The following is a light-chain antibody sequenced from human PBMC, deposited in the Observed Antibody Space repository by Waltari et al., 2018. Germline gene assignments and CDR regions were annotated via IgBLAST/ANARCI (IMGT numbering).Light chain of an antibody. CDR3: QQYNDWPS. CDR2: GAS. V-gene: IGKV3-15*01. Sequence: EIEMTQSPATLSVSPGEGATLSCRASQNVRSNLVWYQQKPCQPPRLLMCGASTRAAGVPARFSGSGSGTDFILTISSLQSEDFAVYYCQQYNDWPSFGGGTRVEIK. CDR1: QNVRSN. J-gene: IGKJ4*01.